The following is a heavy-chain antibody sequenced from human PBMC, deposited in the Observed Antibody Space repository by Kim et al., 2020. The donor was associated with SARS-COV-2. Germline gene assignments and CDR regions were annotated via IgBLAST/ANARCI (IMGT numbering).Heavy chain of an antibody. CDR2: IDWDDDK. J-gene: IGHJ6*02. CDR1: GFSLSTSGMC. Sequence: SGPTLVNPTQTLTLTCTFSGFSLSTSGMCVSWIRQPPGKALEWLALIDWDDDKYYSTSLKTRLTISKDTSKNQVVLTMTNMDPVDTATYYCARIMAYSFPNCYCYGMDVGGQGTTVTVSS. D-gene: IGHD5-18*01. V-gene: IGHV2-70*01. CDR3: ARIMAYSFPNCYCYGMDV.